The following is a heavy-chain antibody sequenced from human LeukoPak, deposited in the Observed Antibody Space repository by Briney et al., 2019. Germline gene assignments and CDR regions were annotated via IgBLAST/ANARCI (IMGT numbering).Heavy chain of an antibody. D-gene: IGHD6-13*01. V-gene: IGHV3-23*01. Sequence: PGGSLRLSCAASGFTFSSYAMSWVRQAPGKGLEWVSAISGSGGSTYYADSVKGRFTISRDNSKNTLYLQMNSLRAEDTAVYYCAKDSYSGSWFSYYYYGMDVWGQGTTVTVSS. CDR2: ISGSGGST. CDR1: GFTFSSYA. J-gene: IGHJ6*02. CDR3: AKDSYSGSWFSYYYYGMDV.